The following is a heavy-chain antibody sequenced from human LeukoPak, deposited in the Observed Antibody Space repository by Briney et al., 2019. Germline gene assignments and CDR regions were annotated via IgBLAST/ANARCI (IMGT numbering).Heavy chain of an antibody. CDR1: GGTFSSYA. CDR2: IIPILGIA. Sequence: SVKVSCKAAGGTFSSYAISWVRQAPGQGLEWMGRIIPILGIANYAQKFQGRVTITADKSTSTAYMELSSLRSEDTAVYYCARDPLTLHYFDYWGQGTLVTVSS. V-gene: IGHV1-69*04. CDR3: ARDPLTLHYFDY. D-gene: IGHD7-27*01. J-gene: IGHJ4*02.